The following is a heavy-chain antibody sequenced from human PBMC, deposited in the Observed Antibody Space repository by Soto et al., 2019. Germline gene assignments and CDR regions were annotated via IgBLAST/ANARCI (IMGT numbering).Heavy chain of an antibody. V-gene: IGHV1-18*04. J-gene: IGHJ4*02. CDR3: ARDQPHFYYDTTGSFDY. Sequence: GASVKVSCKASGYTFSSNGISWVRQAPGQGLEWMGWISAYNGDPKYAQKFQDRVTMTTDTSTSTAYMELRSLRSDDTAVYFCARDQPHFYYDTTGSFDYWGQGTLVTVSS. D-gene: IGHD3-22*01. CDR2: ISAYNGDP. CDR1: GYTFSSNG.